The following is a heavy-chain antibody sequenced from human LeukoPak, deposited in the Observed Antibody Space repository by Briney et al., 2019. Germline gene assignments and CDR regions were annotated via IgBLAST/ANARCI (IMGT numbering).Heavy chain of an antibody. D-gene: IGHD6-19*01. CDR2: IYHSGST. J-gene: IGHJ6*03. Sequence: SETLSLTCTVSGGSISSGGYYWSWIRQPPGKGLEWIGYIYHSGSTYYNPSLKSRVTISVDRSKNQFSLKLSSVTAADTAVYYCASSRPQWLVLPGYMDVWGKGTTVTVSS. V-gene: IGHV4-30-2*01. CDR1: GGSISSGGYY. CDR3: ASSRPQWLVLPGYMDV.